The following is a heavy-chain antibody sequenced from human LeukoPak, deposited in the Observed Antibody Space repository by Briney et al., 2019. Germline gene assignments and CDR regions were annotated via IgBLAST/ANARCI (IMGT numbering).Heavy chain of an antibody. Sequence: GGSLRLSCAASGFTFSSYSMNWVRQAPGKGLECVSSISSSSSYIYYADSVKGRFTISRGNAKNSLYLQMNSLRAEDTAVYYCARDWGYDSSGYYPRSFDYWGQGTLVTVSS. CDR1: GFTFSSYS. D-gene: IGHD3-22*01. CDR3: ARDWGYDSSGYYPRSFDY. J-gene: IGHJ4*02. V-gene: IGHV3-21*01. CDR2: ISSSSSYI.